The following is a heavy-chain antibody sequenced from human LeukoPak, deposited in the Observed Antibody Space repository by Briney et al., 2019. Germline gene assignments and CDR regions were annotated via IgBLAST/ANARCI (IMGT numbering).Heavy chain of an antibody. CDR1: GFSFSTYS. CDR2: ISSSSSTI. D-gene: IGHD3-22*01. Sequence: GGSLRLFCAASGFSFSTYSMNWVRQAPGKGLEWASYISSSSSTIYYADSVKGRFTISRDNAKNSLYLQMNSLRAEDTAVYYCARGSTYYDSSGQVPFDYWGQGTLVTVSS. CDR3: ARGSTYYDSSGQVPFDY. V-gene: IGHV3-48*01. J-gene: IGHJ4*02.